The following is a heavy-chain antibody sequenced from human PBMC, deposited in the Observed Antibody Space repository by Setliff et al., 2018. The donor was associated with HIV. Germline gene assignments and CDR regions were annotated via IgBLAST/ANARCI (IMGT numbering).Heavy chain of an antibody. Sequence: ASVKVSCKASGYNFINYGISWVRQAPGQGLEWMGWISAYNGDTDYAPRLLGRVTMTTDTFTSTAYMELRSLSSDDTAVYYCARARLQGIVAAVGPRDNCLDPWGQGTRVTVSS. D-gene: IGHD1-26*01. J-gene: IGHJ5*02. CDR1: GYNFINYG. CDR2: ISAYNGDT. V-gene: IGHV1-18*01. CDR3: ARARLQGIVAAVGPRDNCLDP.